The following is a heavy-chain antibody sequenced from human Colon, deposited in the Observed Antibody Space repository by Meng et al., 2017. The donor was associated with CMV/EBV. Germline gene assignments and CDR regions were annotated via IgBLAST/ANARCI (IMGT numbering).Heavy chain of an antibody. J-gene: IGHJ4*02. CDR1: GYIFATSW. V-gene: IGHV5-51*01. CDR2: IYPSDSDT. CDR3: VRLLGIAAGGIDH. D-gene: IGHD6-13*01. Sequence: KVSCKGRGYIFATSWIAWVRQMPGTGLEWMGSIYPSDSDTRYSQPLQGQVSLSADKSISTAYLQLTNLKASDSAMYYCVRLLGIAAGGIDHWGQGTLVTVSS.